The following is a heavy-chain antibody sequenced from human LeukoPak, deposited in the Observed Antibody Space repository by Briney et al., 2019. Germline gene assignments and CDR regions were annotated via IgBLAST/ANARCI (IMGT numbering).Heavy chain of an antibody. V-gene: IGHV3-7*01. CDR1: GFTFSNAW. Sequence: GGSLRLSCAASGFTFSNAWMSWVRQAPGKGLEWVANIKQDGSEKYYVDSVKGRFTISRDNAKNSLYLQMNSLRAEDTAVYYCARAYSWQQLVDYWGQGTLVAVSS. CDR2: IKQDGSEK. CDR3: ARAYSWQQLVDY. D-gene: IGHD6-13*01. J-gene: IGHJ4*02.